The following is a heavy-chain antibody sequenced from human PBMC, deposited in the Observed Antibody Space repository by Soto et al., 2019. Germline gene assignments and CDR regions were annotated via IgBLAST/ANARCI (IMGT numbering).Heavy chain of an antibody. Sequence: EVQLVESGGGLVKPGGSLRLSCAASGFTFSSYSMNWVRQAPGKGLEWVSSISSSSSYIYYADSVKGRFTISRDNAKNALYLQINDWRAEDRACYSCGRDEGGGGGFFWRCAFVSWAQGKMLAVS. CDR1: GFTFSSYS. CDR3: GRDEGGGGGFFWRCAFVS. CDR2: ISSSSSYI. J-gene: IGHJ3*02. V-gene: IGHV3-21*06. D-gene: IGHD2-21*01.